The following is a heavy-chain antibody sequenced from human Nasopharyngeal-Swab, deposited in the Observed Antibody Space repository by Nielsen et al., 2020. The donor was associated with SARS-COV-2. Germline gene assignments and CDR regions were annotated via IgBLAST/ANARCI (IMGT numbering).Heavy chain of an antibody. J-gene: IGHJ4*02. CDR1: GFTFSSYW. Sequence: GESLKISCAASGFTFSSYWMSWVRQAPGTGLEWVANIKQDGSEKYYVDSVKGRFTISRDNAKNSLYLQMNSLRAEDTAVYYCARGLNIAAAGTDGLDYWGQGTLVTVSS. D-gene: IGHD6-13*01. CDR2: IKQDGSEK. CDR3: ARGLNIAAAGTDGLDY. V-gene: IGHV3-7*01.